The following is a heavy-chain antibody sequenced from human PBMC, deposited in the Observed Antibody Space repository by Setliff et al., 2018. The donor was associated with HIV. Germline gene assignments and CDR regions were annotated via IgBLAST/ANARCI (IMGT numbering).Heavy chain of an antibody. CDR2: ISYDGINK. V-gene: IGHV3-30*04. D-gene: IGHD5-12*01. J-gene: IGHJ4*02. Sequence: GGSLRLSCAASGFTFSSYAMHWVRQAPGKGLEWVAVISYDGINKYYADSVKGRFTISRVNSKNTLYLQMNSLRAEDTAVYYCARDPPGSGFHLDYWGQGTPVTVSS. CDR3: ARDPPGSGFHLDY. CDR1: GFTFSSYA.